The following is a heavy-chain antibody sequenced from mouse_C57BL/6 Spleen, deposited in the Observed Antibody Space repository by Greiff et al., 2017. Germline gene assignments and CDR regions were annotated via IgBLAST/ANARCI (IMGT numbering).Heavy chain of an antibody. CDR2: ISDGGSYT. CDR3: ARVFYDGIYYAMDD. D-gene: IGHD1-1*01. Sequence: EVKLMESGGGLVKPGGSLKLSCAASGFTFSSYAMSWVRQTPEKRLEWVATISDGGSYTYYPDNVKGRFTISRDNATNNLYLQMSHLKSEDTAMXYCARVFYDGIYYAMDDWGQGTSVTVAA. CDR1: GFTFSSYA. V-gene: IGHV5-4*03. J-gene: IGHJ4*01.